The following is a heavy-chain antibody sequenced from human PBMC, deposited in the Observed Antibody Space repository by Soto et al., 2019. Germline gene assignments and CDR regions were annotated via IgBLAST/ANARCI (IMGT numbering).Heavy chain of an antibody. CDR2: INPADSDV. CDR3: ARHQRDDASRKIDC. V-gene: IGHV5-51*01. CDR1: GYSFTSNW. Sequence: GESLKISCQGSGYSFTSNWIGWVRQMPGKGLEWMGIINPADSDVKYSPSFQGQVTISADKSIGTAYLQWSSLKASDTAMYYCARHQRDDASRKIDCWGQGTLVTVSS. D-gene: IGHD3-16*01. J-gene: IGHJ4*02.